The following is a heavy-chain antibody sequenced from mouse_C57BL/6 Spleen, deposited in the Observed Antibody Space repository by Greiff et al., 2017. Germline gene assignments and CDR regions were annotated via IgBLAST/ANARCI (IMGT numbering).Heavy chain of an antibody. Sequence: QVQLQQSGAELVRPGASVKLSCKASGYTFTDYYINWVKQRPGQGLEWIARIYPGSGNTYYNEKFKGKATLTAEKSSSTAYMQLSSLTSEDSAVYFCAREVYDEAMDYWGQGTSVTVSS. J-gene: IGHJ4*01. CDR1: GYTFTDYY. D-gene: IGHD2-12*01. V-gene: IGHV1-76*01. CDR3: AREVYDEAMDY. CDR2: IYPGSGNT.